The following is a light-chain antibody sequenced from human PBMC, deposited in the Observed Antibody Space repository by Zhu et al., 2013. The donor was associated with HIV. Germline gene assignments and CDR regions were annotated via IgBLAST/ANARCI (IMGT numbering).Light chain of an antibody. V-gene: IGKV1-9*01. Sequence: DIQLTQSPSFLSASVGDRVTITCRASHDIGRYLAWYQQKPGKAPSLFIYAASTLETGVPSRFSGSGSGTEFTLTISSLQPEDFASYYCQQLNSYPFTFGGGTKVEI. CDR2: AAS. CDR1: HDIGRY. J-gene: IGKJ4*01. CDR3: QQLNSYPFT.